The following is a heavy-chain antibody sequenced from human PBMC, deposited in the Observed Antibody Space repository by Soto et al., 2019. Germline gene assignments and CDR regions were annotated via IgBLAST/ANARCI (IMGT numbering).Heavy chain of an antibody. CDR2: INHSGNT. D-gene: IGHD3-22*01. CDR1: GGSFSGYD. Sequence: SETLSLTCAVYGGSFSGYDCSWIRQPPWKGLEWIGGINHSGNTNQNPSLKTRVTISVDTSKNQFSLRLRSVTAADTAVYYCAAGISTIGAVQRDAPCKEFFDSGGQGTLVTVS. CDR3: AAGISTIGAVQRDAPCKEFFDS. J-gene: IGHJ4*02. V-gene: IGHV4-34*01.